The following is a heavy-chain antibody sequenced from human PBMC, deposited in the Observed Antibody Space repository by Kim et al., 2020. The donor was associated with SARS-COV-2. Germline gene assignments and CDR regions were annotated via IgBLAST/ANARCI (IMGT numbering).Heavy chain of an antibody. J-gene: IGHJ3*02. D-gene: IGHD4-17*01. CDR2: IYHSGST. CDR3: ARSRPYGDDAFDI. V-gene: IGHV4-4*02. Sequence: SETLSLTCAVSGGSISSSNWWSWVRQPPGKGLEWIGEIYHSGSTNYNPSLKSRVTISVDKSKNQFSLKLSSVTAADTAVYYCARSRPYGDDAFDIWGQGTMVTVSS. CDR1: GGSISSSNW.